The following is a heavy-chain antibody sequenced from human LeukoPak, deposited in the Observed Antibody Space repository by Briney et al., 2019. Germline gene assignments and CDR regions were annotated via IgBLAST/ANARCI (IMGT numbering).Heavy chain of an antibody. CDR1: GFTFNRYG. Sequence: GGSLRLSCAASGFTFNRYGMSWVRQAPGKGLEWVSGIGGGGGSRYHADSVKGRFTISRDNSKNTLYVQMNSLRAEDTAVYYCAKFHTVTTTYWGQGTLVTVSS. CDR3: AKFHTVTTTY. V-gene: IGHV3-23*01. J-gene: IGHJ4*02. D-gene: IGHD4-11*01. CDR2: IGGGGGSR.